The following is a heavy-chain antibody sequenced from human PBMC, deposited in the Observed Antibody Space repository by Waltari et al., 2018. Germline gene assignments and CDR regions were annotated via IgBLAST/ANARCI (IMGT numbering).Heavy chain of an antibody. CDR3: ARQAYGDYQGFDY. D-gene: IGHD4-17*01. Sequence: EVHLVQSGAEVKKPGESLKISCKGSGYSFTSYWIGWVGQMPGKGLEWMGALQPCNSESRYRPSFPGHVTLSVDQSISTAYLPWSRLKASDTAMYYCARQAYGDYQGFDYWGQGTLVTVSS. CDR2: LQPCNSES. J-gene: IGHJ4*02. V-gene: IGHV5-51*01. CDR1: GYSFTSYW.